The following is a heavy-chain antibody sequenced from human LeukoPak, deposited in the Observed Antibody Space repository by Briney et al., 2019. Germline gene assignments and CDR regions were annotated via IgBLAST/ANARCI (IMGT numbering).Heavy chain of an antibody. J-gene: IGHJ4*02. CDR1: GFTLSSFG. D-gene: IGHD3-22*01. CDR2: IWYDGSSK. CDR3: ARELPPVVTYYFDY. V-gene: IGHV3-33*01. Sequence: GGSLRLSCAASGFTLSSFGMHWVRQAPGKGLEWVAVIWYDGSSKYYADSVKGRFTISRDNSKNTLYLQMNSLRAEDTAVYYCARELPPVVTYYFDYWGQGTLVTVSS.